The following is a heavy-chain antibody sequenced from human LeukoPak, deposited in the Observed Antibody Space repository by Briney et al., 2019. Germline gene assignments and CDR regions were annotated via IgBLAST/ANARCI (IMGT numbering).Heavy chain of an antibody. CDR1: GYSFTSYW. J-gene: IGHJ3*01. D-gene: IGHD5-12*01. CDR3: ARRVSSSGFDAFDV. V-gene: IGHV5-51*01. CDR2: NYPGDSDT. Sequence: GESLKISCKGSGYSFTSYWIGWVRQMSGKGLEWMGINYPGDSDTTYSPSFQGQVTMSADKSISTAYLQWSSLKASDTAMYYCARRVSSSGFDAFDVWGQGTMVTVSS.